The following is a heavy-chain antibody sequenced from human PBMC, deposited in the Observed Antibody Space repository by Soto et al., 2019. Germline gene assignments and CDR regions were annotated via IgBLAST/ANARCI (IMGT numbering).Heavy chain of an antibody. V-gene: IGHV4-39*01. Sequence: SETLSLPCTVSGGSIGGSSYYRGWIRQPPGKGLEWIGSIYYSGSTYYNPSLKSRVTISVDTSKNQLSLKLRSVTAADTAVYYCARHIDFWSGYGWFDPWGQGTLVTVSS. J-gene: IGHJ5*02. CDR1: GGSIGGSSYY. D-gene: IGHD3-3*01. CDR3: ARHIDFWSGYGWFDP. CDR2: IYYSGST.